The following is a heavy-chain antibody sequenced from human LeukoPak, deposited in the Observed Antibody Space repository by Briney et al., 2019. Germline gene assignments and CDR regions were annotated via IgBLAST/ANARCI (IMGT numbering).Heavy chain of an antibody. D-gene: IGHD6-13*01. Sequence: PSETLSLTCAVSGDSTSSSNWWSWVRQPPGKGLEWIGEINHSGSTNYNPSLKSRVTISVDTSKNQFSLKLSSLTAADTAVYYCARGLGSIAAAVYFDYWGPGTLVTVSS. V-gene: IGHV4-4*02. J-gene: IGHJ4*02. CDR2: INHSGST. CDR3: ARGLGSIAAAVYFDY. CDR1: GDSTSSSNW.